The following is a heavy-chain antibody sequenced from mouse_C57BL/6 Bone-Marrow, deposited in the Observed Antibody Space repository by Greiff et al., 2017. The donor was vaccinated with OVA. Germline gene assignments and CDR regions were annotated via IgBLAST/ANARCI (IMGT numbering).Heavy chain of an antibody. Sequence: VQLQQPGAELVRPGSSVKLSCKASGYTFTSYWMHWVKQRPIQGLEWIGNIDPSDSETHSNQKFKDKATLTVDKSSSTAYMQLNSLTSEDTAVYYCARDLFYYFDYWGQGTTLTVSS. V-gene: IGHV1-52*01. CDR3: ARDLFYYFDY. D-gene: IGHD2-3*01. J-gene: IGHJ2*01. CDR1: GYTFTSYW. CDR2: IDPSDSET.